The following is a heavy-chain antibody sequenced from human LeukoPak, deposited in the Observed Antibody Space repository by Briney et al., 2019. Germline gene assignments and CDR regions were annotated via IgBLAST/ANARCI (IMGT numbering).Heavy chain of an antibody. Sequence: ASVKVSCKASGYTFTSYGISWVRQAPGQGLEWMGWISAYNGNTNYPQKLQGRVTMTTDTSTSTAYMELRSLRSDDTAVYYCARDRNIVVVPAAIPVPWWFGPWGQGTLVTVSS. CDR2: ISAYNGNT. D-gene: IGHD2-2*01. CDR1: GYTFTSYG. J-gene: IGHJ5*02. CDR3: ARDRNIVVVPAAIPVPWWFGP. V-gene: IGHV1-18*01.